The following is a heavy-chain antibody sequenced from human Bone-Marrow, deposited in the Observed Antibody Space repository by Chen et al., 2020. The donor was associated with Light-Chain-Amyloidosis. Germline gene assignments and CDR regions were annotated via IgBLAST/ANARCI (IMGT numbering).Heavy chain of an antibody. D-gene: IGHD5-12*01. V-gene: IGHV5-51*01. CDR1: GYTFPNYW. Sequence: GYTFPNYWIGWVRQMPGKGLEWMGVIYPDDSDARYSPSFEGQVTFSADKSITTAYLQWRSLKASDTAMYYCARRRDGYNFDYWGQGTLVTVSS. CDR2: IYPDDSDA. J-gene: IGHJ4*02. CDR3: ARRRDGYNFDY.